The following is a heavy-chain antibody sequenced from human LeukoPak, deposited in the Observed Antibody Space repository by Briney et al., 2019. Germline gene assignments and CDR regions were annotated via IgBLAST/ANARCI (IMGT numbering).Heavy chain of an antibody. Sequence: PGGSLRLSCAASGFTFSSCTMSWVRQAPGKGLEWVSSISSTSSYIYYADSVKGRFTISRDNSKNTLYLQMNSLRAEDTAVYYCAKDPFSSTYCGGDCSSRYFQHWGQGTLVTVSS. J-gene: IGHJ1*01. CDR1: GFTFSSCT. CDR2: ISSTSSYI. D-gene: IGHD2-21*01. V-gene: IGHV3-21*01. CDR3: AKDPFSSTYCGGDCSSRYFQH.